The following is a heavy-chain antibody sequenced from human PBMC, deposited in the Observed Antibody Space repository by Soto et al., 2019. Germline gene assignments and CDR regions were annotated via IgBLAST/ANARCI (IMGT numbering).Heavy chain of an antibody. V-gene: IGHV4-31*02. CDR3: ASALLWFGELGWFDL. CDR1: GFSISSGGYY. CDR2: IYYSGST. D-gene: IGHD3-10*01. J-gene: IGHJ5*02. Sequence: PSEALSLPWTVSGFSISSGGYYLIWIRQHPGKGLEWIGYIYYSGSTYYNPSLKSRVTISVDTSKNQFSLKLSSVTAADTAVYYCASALLWFGELGWFDLWGQGTLVTVSS.